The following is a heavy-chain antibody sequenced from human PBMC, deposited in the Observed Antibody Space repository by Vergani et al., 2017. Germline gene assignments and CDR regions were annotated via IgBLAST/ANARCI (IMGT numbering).Heavy chain of an antibody. CDR3: ARDPLTTVTTSDPSWFDP. CDR2: ISSSSSYT. Sequence: QVQLVESGEGLVKPGGSLRLSCAASGFTFSDYYMSWIRQAPGKGLEWVSYISSSSSYTNYADSVKGRFTISRDNAKNSLYLQMNSLRAEDTAVYYCARDPLTTVTTSDPSWFDPWGQGTLVTVSS. V-gene: IGHV3-11*06. J-gene: IGHJ5*02. CDR1: GFTFSDYY. D-gene: IGHD4-17*01.